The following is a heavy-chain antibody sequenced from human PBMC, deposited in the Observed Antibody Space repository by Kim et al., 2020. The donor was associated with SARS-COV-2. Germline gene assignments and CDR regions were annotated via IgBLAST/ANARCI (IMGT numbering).Heavy chain of an antibody. Sequence: GPANYATKFQGRVTITADESTSTAYMELSSLGSEDTAVYYCARDSYGFDYWGQGTLVTVSS. J-gene: IGHJ4*02. V-gene: IGHV1-69*01. CDR2: GPA. D-gene: IGHD5-18*01. CDR3: ARDSYGFDY.